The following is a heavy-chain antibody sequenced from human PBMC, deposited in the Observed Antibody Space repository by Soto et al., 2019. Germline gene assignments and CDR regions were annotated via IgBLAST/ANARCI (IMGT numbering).Heavy chain of an antibody. J-gene: IGHJ6*02. CDR2: IIPIFGTA. V-gene: IGHV1-69*13. Sequence: GXSLKVSCKASGGTLSSYAISWVRQAPGQGLEWMGGIIPIFGTANYAQKFQGRVTITADESTSTAYMELSSLRSEDTAVYYCPRERQPVDFWSGYPPGPYYGMDVWGQGTTVTASS. CDR1: GGTLSSYA. D-gene: IGHD3-3*01. CDR3: PRERQPVDFWSGYPPGPYYGMDV.